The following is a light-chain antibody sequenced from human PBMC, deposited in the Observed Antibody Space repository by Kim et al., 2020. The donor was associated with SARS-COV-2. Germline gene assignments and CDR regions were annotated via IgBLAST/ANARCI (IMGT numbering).Light chain of an antibody. CDR2: DTS. CDR3: QQYNSPPLT. V-gene: IGKV1-33*01. J-gene: IGKJ4*01. Sequence: IQMTQSPSSLSASVGDRVIITCQASQDITSYLNWCQQKPGKPPNLLIYDTSSLETGVPSRFSGSGSGTNFTFTISSLQPEDIATYYCQQYNSPPLTFGVGTKVEIK. CDR1: QDITSY.